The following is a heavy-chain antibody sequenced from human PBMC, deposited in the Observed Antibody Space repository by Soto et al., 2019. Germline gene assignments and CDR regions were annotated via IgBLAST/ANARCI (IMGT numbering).Heavy chain of an antibody. V-gene: IGHV1-46*03. J-gene: IGHJ5*02. Sequence: GASVKVSCKASGYTFTSYYMHWVRQAPGQGLEWMGIINPSGGSTSYAQKFQGRVTMTRDTSTSTVYMELGSLRSEDTAVYYCARGPYYDFWSDKARNWFDPWGQGTLVTVSS. CDR2: INPSGGST. D-gene: IGHD3-3*01. CDR3: ARGPYYDFWSDKARNWFDP. CDR1: GYTFTSYY.